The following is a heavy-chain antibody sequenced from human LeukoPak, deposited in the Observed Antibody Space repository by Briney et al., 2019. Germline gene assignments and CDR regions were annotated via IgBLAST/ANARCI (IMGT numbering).Heavy chain of an antibody. CDR2: INHSGST. CDR3: ARWYSSSPRFDP. Sequence: SETLSLTCAVYGGSFSGYYWSWIRQPPGKGLEWIGEINHSGSTNYNPSLKSRVTISVDTSKNQFSLKLSSVTAADTAVYYCARWYSSSPRFDPWGQGTLVTVSS. D-gene: IGHD6-13*01. V-gene: IGHV4-34*01. CDR1: GGSFSGYY. J-gene: IGHJ5*02.